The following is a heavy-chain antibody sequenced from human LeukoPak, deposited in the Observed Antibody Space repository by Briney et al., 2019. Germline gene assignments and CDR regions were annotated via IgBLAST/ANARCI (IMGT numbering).Heavy chain of an antibody. CDR3: ARVDYDYVWGSYRDY. J-gene: IGHJ4*02. D-gene: IGHD3-16*02. Sequence: SETLSLTCAVYGGSFSGYYWSWIRQPPGKGLEWIGESNHGGTTNYNPSLKSRVTISVDTSKNQFSLKLNSVTAADTAVYYCARVDYDYVWGSYRDYWGQGTLVTVSS. CDR1: GGSFSGYY. V-gene: IGHV4-34*01. CDR2: SNHGGTT.